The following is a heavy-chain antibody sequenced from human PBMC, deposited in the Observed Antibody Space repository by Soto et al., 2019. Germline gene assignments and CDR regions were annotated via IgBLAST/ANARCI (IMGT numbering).Heavy chain of an antibody. CDR2: IIPIFGTP. Sequence: ASVKVSCKASGGTFSNYAFSWVRQAPGQGPEWMGGIIPIFGTPNYAQKFQARLTITADESTSTAYMELSSLRSEDTAVYYCARGGDMEAAVGKSEEYYGMDFWGQGTRVTVSS. CDR1: GGTFSNYA. J-gene: IGHJ6*02. CDR3: ARGGDMEAAVGKSEEYYGMDF. V-gene: IGHV1-69*13. D-gene: IGHD6-13*01.